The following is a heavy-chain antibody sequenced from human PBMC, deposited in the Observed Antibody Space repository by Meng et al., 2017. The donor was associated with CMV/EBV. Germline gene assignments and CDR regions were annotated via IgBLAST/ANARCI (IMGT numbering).Heavy chain of an antibody. D-gene: IGHD2-2*01. V-gene: IGHV3-53*01. CDR3: ARPSEGYYYGMDV. CDR2: IYSGGST. J-gene: IGHJ6*02. CDR1: GFTVSSNY. Sequence: GGSLRLSCAASGFTVSSNYMSWVRQAPGKGLEWVSVIYSGGSTYYADSVKGRFTISRDTSKNTLYLQMNSLRAEDTAVYYCARPSEGYYYGMDVWGQGTTVTVSS.